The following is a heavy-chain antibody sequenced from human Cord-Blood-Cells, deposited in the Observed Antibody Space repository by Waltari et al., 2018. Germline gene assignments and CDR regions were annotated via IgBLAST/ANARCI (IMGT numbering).Heavy chain of an antibody. V-gene: IGHV3-7*01. J-gene: IGHJ4*02. CDR3: ARGGDFDY. CDR2: IKQDGSEK. CDR1: GFTFGSDW. Sequence: EVQLVESGGGLVQPGGSLRLSCAASGFTFGSDWVSWVRQAPGKGLEWVANIKQDGSEKYYVDSVKGRFTISRDNAKNSLYLQMNSLRAEDTAVYYCARGGDFDYWGQGTLVTVSS.